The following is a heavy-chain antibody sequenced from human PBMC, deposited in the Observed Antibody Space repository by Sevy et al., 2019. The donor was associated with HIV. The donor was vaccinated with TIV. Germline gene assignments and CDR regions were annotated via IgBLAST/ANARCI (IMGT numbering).Heavy chain of an antibody. Sequence: SETLSLTCTVFGGSISAYYWSWIRQSPGKGLEYIGYIYYTGSTYYIPSLKSRVTISIDTSKNQFSLRLTSVTAADTAMYYCARAPPVRSGDDSLNWFDPWGQGTLVTVSS. CDR2: IYYTGST. CDR3: ARAPPVRSGDDSLNWFDP. J-gene: IGHJ5*02. D-gene: IGHD6-25*01. CDR1: GGSISAYY. V-gene: IGHV4-59*01.